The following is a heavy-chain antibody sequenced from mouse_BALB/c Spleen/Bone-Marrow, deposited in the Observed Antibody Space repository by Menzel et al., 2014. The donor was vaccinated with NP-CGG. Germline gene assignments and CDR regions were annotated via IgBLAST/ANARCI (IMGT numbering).Heavy chain of an antibody. Sequence: EVKLVESGGGLVKPGGSLKLSCAASGFAFSSYDMSWVRQTPEKRLEWVATISSGGSYTYYPDSVKGRFTFSRDNARNTLYLQMSSLRSEDTALYYRARLGNWYFDVWGAGTTVTVSS. V-gene: IGHV5-9*02. D-gene: IGHD1-1*02. CDR2: ISSGGSYT. J-gene: IGHJ1*01. CDR1: GFAFSSYD. CDR3: ARLGNWYFDV.